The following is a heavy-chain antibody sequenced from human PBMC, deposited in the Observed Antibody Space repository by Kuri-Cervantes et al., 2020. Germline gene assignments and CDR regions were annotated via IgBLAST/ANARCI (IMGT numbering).Heavy chain of an antibody. CDR3: ARGVSYGDYGYYYYGMDV. CDR1: GFTFSSYG. J-gene: IGHJ6*02. CDR2: IWYDGSNK. Sequence: GESLKISCAASGFTFSSYGMHWVRQAPGKGLEWVAVIWYDGSNKYYADSVKGRFTISRDNSKNTLYLQMNSLRAEDTAVYYCARGVSYGDYGYYYYGMDVWGQGTTVTVSS. D-gene: IGHD4-17*01. V-gene: IGHV3-33*01.